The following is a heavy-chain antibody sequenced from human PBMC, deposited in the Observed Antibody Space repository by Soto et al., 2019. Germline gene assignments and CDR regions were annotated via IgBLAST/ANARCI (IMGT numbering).Heavy chain of an antibody. CDR2: ISAYNGNT. V-gene: IGHV1-18*01. CDR1: GYTFTSYG. CDR3: ARESKSLYYDSSGYPNFDY. J-gene: IGHJ4*02. Sequence: ASVKVSCKASGYTFTSYGISWVRQAPGQGLEWMGWISAYNGNTNYAQKLQGRVTMTTDTSTSTAYMELRSLRSDDTAVYYCARESKSLYYDSSGYPNFDYWGQGTLVTVSS. D-gene: IGHD3-22*01.